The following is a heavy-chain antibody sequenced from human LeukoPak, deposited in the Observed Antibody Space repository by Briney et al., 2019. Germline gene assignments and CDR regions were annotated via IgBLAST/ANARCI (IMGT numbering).Heavy chain of an antibody. Sequence: PSETLSLTCTVSCGSISSYFWSWIRPPPGKGLEWVGYIYYSGSTNYNPSLKSRVTISVDTSNNQFSLKPSSVTAADTAVYYCAREGEGVDYWGQGTLVTLSS. CDR3: AREGEGVDY. J-gene: IGHJ4*02. V-gene: IGHV4-59*01. CDR2: IYYSGST. D-gene: IGHD1-26*01. CDR1: CGSISSYF.